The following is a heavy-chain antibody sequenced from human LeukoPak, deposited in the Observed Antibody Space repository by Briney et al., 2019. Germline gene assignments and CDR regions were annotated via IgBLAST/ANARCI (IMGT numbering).Heavy chain of an antibody. V-gene: IGHV4-34*01. CDR3: ARALPYSNYVFDY. J-gene: IGHJ4*02. CDR1: GGSFSSYY. Sequence: SETLSLTCAVYGGSFSSYYWSWIRQPPGKGLEWIGEINHSGSTNYNPSLKSRVTISVDTSKNQFSLKLSSVTAADTAVYYCARALPYSNYVFDYWGQGTLVTVSS. CDR2: INHSGST. D-gene: IGHD4-11*01.